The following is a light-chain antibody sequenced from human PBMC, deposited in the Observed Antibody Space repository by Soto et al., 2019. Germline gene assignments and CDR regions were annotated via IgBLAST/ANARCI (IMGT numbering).Light chain of an antibody. CDR3: QQYGSSPGT. CDR2: GAA. CDR1: QSVNNNY. V-gene: IGKV3-20*01. J-gene: IGKJ5*01. Sequence: EIVLTQSPGTLSLSPGERGTLSCRASQSVNNNYLAWYQQKPGQAPRLLVHGAAIRATGIPDRFSGSGSGAEFTLTISRLEPEDCAVYYCQQYGSSPGTFGQGTRLEIK.